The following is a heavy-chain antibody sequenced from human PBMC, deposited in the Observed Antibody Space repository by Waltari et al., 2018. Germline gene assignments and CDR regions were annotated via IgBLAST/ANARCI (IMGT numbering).Heavy chain of an antibody. CDR3: ARGEWELLGGAPDY. V-gene: IGHV1-2*02. J-gene: IGHJ4*02. CDR2: TNPNSGGT. D-gene: IGHD1-26*01. Sequence: QVQLVQSGAEVKKPGASVKVSCKASGYTFTGYYMHWVRQAPGQGLEWMGWTNPNSGGTNYAQKLQGRVTMTRDTSISTAYMELSRLRSDDTAVYYCARGEWELLGGAPDYWGQGTLVTVSS. CDR1: GYTFTGYY.